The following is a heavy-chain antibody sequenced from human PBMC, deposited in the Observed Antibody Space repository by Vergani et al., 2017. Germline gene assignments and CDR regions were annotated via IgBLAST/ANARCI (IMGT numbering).Heavy chain of an antibody. CDR1: GGSISSSSYY. CDR2: IYYSGST. CDR3: ARVLHTSYLLGAFDI. J-gene: IGHJ3*02. Sequence: QVQLQESGPGLVKPSETLSLTCTVSGGSISSSSYYWGWIRQPPGKGLEWIGSIYYSGSTYYNPSLKSRVTISVDTSKNQFSLRLSSVTAADTAVYYCARVLHTSYLLGAFDIWGQGTKVIVSS. V-gene: IGHV4-39*02. D-gene: IGHD2-21*01.